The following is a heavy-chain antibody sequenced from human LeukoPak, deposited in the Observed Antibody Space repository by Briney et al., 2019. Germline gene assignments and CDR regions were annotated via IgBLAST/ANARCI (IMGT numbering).Heavy chain of an antibody. Sequence: GGSLRLSCAASGFTVSSNYMSWVRQAPGKGLEWVSVIYSDGSTHYADSVKGRFTISRDNSKNTLYLQMNSLRAEDTAVYYCARDSLPCSSTSCLGWFDPWGQGTLVTVSS. CDR2: IYSDGST. CDR3: ARDSLPCSSTSCLGWFDP. V-gene: IGHV3-53*01. CDR1: GFTVSSNY. J-gene: IGHJ5*02. D-gene: IGHD2-2*01.